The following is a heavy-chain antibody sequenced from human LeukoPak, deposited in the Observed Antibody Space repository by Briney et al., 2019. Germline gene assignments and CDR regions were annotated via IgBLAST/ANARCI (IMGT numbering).Heavy chain of an antibody. D-gene: IGHD1-14*01. CDR2: IGTAGDT. CDR3: ARVNRDYYYYGMDV. Sequence: GGSLRLSCAASGFTFSSYDMHWVRQATGKGLEWVSAIGTAGDTYYPGSAKGRFTISRENAKNSLYLQMNSLRAGDTAVYYYARVNRDYYYYGMDVWGQGTTVTVSS. V-gene: IGHV3-13*01. J-gene: IGHJ6*02. CDR1: GFTFSSYD.